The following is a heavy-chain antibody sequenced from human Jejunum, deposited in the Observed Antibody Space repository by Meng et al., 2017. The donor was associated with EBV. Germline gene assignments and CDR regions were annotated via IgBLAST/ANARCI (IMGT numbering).Heavy chain of an antibody. CDR1: GGSFSDYY. CDR2: IDHSGRT. V-gene: IGHV4-34*01. J-gene: IGHJ4*02. Sequence: QPWCAGPFAPSETLSLPCAVYGGSFSDYYWSWIRQPPGKGLEWIGEIDHSGRTNYNPSLKSRVTLSLLTSKDHFSLRLSSVTAADTAVYYCATFNCTVGTCSFDSWGQGTLVTVSS. CDR3: ATFNCTVGTCSFDS. D-gene: IGHD2-8*02.